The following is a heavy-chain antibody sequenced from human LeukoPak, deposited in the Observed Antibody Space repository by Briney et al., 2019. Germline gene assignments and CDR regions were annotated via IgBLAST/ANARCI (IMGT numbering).Heavy chain of an antibody. D-gene: IGHD4-17*01. Sequence: GGSLRLSCAASGFTFDDFGMHWVRQAPGKGLEWVALIRSDGTNKYYVDSVKGRFTISRDNSKNTLYLQMTSLRVEDTAVYYCAKDRDDFGDDCWGQGILVTVST. J-gene: IGHJ4*02. V-gene: IGHV3-30*02. CDR1: GFTFDDFG. CDR3: AKDRDDFGDDC. CDR2: IRSDGTNK.